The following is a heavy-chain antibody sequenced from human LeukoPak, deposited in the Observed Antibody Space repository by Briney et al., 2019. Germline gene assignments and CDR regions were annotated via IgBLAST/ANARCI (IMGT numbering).Heavy chain of an antibody. D-gene: IGHD3-16*01. V-gene: IGHV3-23*01. CDR1: GFTFSIYG. Sequence: GGSLRLSCAASGFTFSIYGMTWVRQAPGKGLEWVSRISGSGDRTYYADSVKGRFTISRDNSKNTLILQMNSLRAEDTAVYYCAKDWGAGIWGQGTMVTVS. CDR2: ISGSGDRT. CDR3: AKDWGAGI. J-gene: IGHJ3*02.